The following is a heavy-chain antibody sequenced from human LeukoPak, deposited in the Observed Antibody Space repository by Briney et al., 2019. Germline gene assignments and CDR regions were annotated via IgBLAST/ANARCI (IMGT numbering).Heavy chain of an antibody. Sequence: KSSETLSLTCAVYGGSFSGYYWSWIRQPPGKGLEWIGEINRSGSTSYNPSLKSRVTISVDTSKNQFSLRLSSVTAADTAVYYCARDNSYGSGTFYYYYAMDVWGQGTTVTVSS. CDR2: INRSGST. J-gene: IGHJ6*02. D-gene: IGHD3-10*01. V-gene: IGHV4-34*01. CDR3: ARDNSYGSGTFYYYYAMDV. CDR1: GGSFSGYY.